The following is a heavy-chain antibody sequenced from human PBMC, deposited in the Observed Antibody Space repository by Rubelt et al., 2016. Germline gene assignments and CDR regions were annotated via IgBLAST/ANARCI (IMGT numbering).Heavy chain of an antibody. Sequence: WGAGLLKPSETLSLTCAVYGGSFSGYYWSWIRQPPGKGLEWIGEINHSGSTYYNPSLKSRVTISVDTSKNQFSLKLSSVTAAETAVYYFARIRQWIQLWPNHNIDYWGQGTLVTVSS. V-gene: IGHV4-34*01. CDR2: INHSGST. CDR3: ARIRQWIQLWPNHNIDY. J-gene: IGHJ4*02. D-gene: IGHD5-18*01. CDR1: GGSFSGYY.